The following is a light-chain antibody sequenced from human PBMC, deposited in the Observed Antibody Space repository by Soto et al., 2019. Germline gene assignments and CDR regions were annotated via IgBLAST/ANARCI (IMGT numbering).Light chain of an antibody. V-gene: IGLV1-44*01. CDR2: NNN. Sequence: QSVLTQPPSASVTPGQRVTISCSGSSSNFGPLSVNWYQQFPGTAPKLLIYNNNLRPSGVSFRFSGSNSGTSASLAISGLQSEDEADYYCAAWNDSLNGYVFGTGTKVTVL. CDR1: SSNFGPLS. J-gene: IGLJ1*01. CDR3: AAWNDSLNGYV.